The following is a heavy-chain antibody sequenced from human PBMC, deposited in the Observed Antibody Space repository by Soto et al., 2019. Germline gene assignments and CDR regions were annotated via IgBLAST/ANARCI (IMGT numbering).Heavy chain of an antibody. J-gene: IGHJ4*02. Sequence: PSETLSLTCTVSGGSISSYYWSWIRLPPGKGLEWIGYIYYSGTTNYNPSLKSRVTISVDTSKNQFSLELTSVTAADTAVYYCARASGGYYFDYWGQGTLVTVSS. D-gene: IGHD3-10*01. V-gene: IGHV4-59*01. CDR2: IYYSGTT. CDR1: GGSISSYY. CDR3: ARASGGYYFDY.